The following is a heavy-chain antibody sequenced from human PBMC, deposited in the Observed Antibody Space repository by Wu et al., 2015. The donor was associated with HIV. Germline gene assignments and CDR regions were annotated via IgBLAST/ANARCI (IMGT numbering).Heavy chain of an antibody. V-gene: IGHV1-18*01. CDR3: AREGVDAFHP. J-gene: IGHJ5*02. CDR2: IVPYTGKI. D-gene: IGHD5-12*01. CDR1: GYTFKSYA. Sequence: QVQLVQSGAEVKKPGASVRVSCQASGYTFKSYAITWMRQAPGQGLEWMGWIVPYTGKIEYAQRFEGRVTVTTDTSTTTSYMELRSLKSDDTAIYYCAREGVDAFHPWGQGTLVTVSS.